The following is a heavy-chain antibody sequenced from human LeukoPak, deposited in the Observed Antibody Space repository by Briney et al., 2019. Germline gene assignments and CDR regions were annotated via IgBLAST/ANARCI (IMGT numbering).Heavy chain of an antibody. CDR3: ARDHSSSYPAGWFDP. D-gene: IGHD6-6*01. V-gene: IGHV3-33*01. Sequence: GGSLRLSCAASGFTFSSYGMHWVRKAPGKGLEWVAVIWYDGSNKYYADSVKGRFTISKDNSKNTLYLQMNSLRAEDTAVYYCARDHSSSYPAGWFDPWGQGTLVTVSS. CDR1: GFTFSSYG. CDR2: IWYDGSNK. J-gene: IGHJ5*02.